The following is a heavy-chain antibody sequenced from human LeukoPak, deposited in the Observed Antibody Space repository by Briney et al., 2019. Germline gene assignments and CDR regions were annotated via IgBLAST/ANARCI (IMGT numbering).Heavy chain of an antibody. CDR3: ARVPSTVVTRTFGY. Sequence: ASVKVSCKASGYTFTSYGISWVRQAPGQGLEWMGWISAYNGNTNYAQKLQGRVTMTTDTSTSTAYMELRSLRSDDTAVYYCARVPSTVVTRTFGYWGQGTLVTVSS. CDR1: GYTFTSYG. CDR2: ISAYNGNT. V-gene: IGHV1-18*01. J-gene: IGHJ4*02. D-gene: IGHD4-23*01.